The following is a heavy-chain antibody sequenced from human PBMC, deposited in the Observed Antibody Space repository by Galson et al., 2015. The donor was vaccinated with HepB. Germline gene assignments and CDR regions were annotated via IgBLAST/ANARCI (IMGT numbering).Heavy chain of an antibody. Sequence: GYTFSSGYMHWVRQAPGQGLEWMGIINPSGGSTTYAQKFQGRLTMTRDRSTNTVYMELSSLTSDDTGVYYCAREPGTGPFDYWGQGTLVTVSS. V-gene: IGHV1-46*01. CDR3: AREPGTGPFDY. J-gene: IGHJ4*02. CDR1: GYTFSSGY. CDR2: INPSGGST. D-gene: IGHD3-10*01.